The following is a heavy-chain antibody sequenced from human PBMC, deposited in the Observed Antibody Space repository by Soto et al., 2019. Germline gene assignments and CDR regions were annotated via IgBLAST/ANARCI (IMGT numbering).Heavy chain of an antibody. CDR3: ARGMITFGGVLLRRYYFDY. CDR1: GGSFSGYY. J-gene: IGHJ4*02. V-gene: IGHV4-34*01. Sequence: PSETLSLTCAVYGGSFSGYYWSWIRQPPGKGLEWIGEINHSGSTNYNPSLKSRVTISVDTSKNQFSLKLSSVTAADTAVYYCARGMITFGGVLLRRYYFDYWGQGTLVTVSS. CDR2: INHSGST. D-gene: IGHD3-16*01.